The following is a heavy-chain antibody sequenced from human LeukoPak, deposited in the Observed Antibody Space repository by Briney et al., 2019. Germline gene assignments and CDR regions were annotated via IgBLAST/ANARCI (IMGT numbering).Heavy chain of an antibody. CDR3: AKDLNWNRYYYYGMDV. CDR2: ISGSGGST. CDR1: GFTFSSYA. V-gene: IGHV3-23*01. Sequence: GGSLRLSCAASGFTFSSYAMSWVRQAPGKGLEWVSAISGSGGSTYYADSVEGRFTISRDNSKNTLYLQMNSLRAEDTAVYYCAKDLNWNRYYYYGMDVWGQGTTVTVSS. D-gene: IGHD1-20*01. J-gene: IGHJ6*02.